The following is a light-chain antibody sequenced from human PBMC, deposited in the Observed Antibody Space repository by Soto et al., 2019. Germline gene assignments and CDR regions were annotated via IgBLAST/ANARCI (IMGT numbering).Light chain of an antibody. CDR3: QQSYSTPIT. Sequence: DIQMTQSPSSLSASVGDRVTITCRASQSISSYLNWYQQKPGKAPKLLIYAASSLQSGVPSRLSGSGSATDFTLTISRLQPEDFATYYCQQSYSTPITFGQGTRLEIK. CDR2: AAS. V-gene: IGKV1-39*01. J-gene: IGKJ5*01. CDR1: QSISSY.